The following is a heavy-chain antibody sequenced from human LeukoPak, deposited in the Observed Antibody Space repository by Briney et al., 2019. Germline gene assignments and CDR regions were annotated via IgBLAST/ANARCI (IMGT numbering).Heavy chain of an antibody. J-gene: IGHJ6*02. CDR1: GGSLSSYY. D-gene: IGHD5-18*01. CDR3: ARGRGYSYGQRRAYYYYGMDV. V-gene: IGHV4-59*08. CDR2: IYYSGRP. Sequence: SETLSLTCTVSGGSLSSYYWSWVRQPPRKGLEWNGSIYYSGRPNYNPSLKSRVTISVDTAKNQFSLKLSSVTAADTAVYYCARGRGYSYGQRRAYYYYGMDVWGQGTTVTVSS.